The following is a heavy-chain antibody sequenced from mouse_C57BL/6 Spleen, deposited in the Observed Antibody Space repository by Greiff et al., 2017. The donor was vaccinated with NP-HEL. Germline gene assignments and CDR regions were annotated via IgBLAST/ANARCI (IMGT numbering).Heavy chain of an antibody. CDR3: ARGGLRAFDY. CDR2: INPNNGGT. J-gene: IGHJ2*01. CDR1: GYTFTDYY. Sequence: EVQLQQSGPELVKPGASVKISCKASGYTFTDYYMNWVKQSHGKSLEWIGDINPNNGGTSYNQKFKGKATLTVDKSSSTAYMELRSLTSEDSAVYYCARGGLRAFDYWGQGTTLTVSS. D-gene: IGHD2-2*01. V-gene: IGHV1-26*01.